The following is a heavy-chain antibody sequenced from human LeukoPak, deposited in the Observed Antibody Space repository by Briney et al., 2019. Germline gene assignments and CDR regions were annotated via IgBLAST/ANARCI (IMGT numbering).Heavy chain of an antibody. CDR2: INPDGSTE. CDR3: ARDPGWGAFDY. D-gene: IGHD3-16*01. V-gene: IGHV3-7*01. CDR1: GITFSSDW. Sequence: GGSLRLSCASSGITFSSDWMTWVRQAPGKGLESVAMINPDGSTESYVDSVKARFTISRDNAKNSLYLQMNSLRVEDTAIYYCARDPGWGAFDYWGQGALVTVSS. J-gene: IGHJ4*02.